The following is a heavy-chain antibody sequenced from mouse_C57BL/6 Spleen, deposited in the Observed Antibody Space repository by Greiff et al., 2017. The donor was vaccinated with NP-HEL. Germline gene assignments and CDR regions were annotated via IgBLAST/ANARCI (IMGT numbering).Heavy chain of an antibody. D-gene: IGHD2-14*01. Sequence: QVQLKQSGAELVKPGASVKISCKASGYAFSSYWMNWVKQRPGKGLEWIGQIYPGDGDTNYNGKFKGKATLTADKSSSTAYMQLSSLTSEDSAVYFCAMYAAGYAMDYWGQGTSVTVSS. V-gene: IGHV1-80*01. CDR1: GYAFSSYW. CDR3: AMYAAGYAMDY. J-gene: IGHJ4*01. CDR2: IYPGDGDT.